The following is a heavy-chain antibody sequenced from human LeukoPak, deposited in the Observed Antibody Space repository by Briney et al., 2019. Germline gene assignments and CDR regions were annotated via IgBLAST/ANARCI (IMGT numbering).Heavy chain of an antibody. D-gene: IGHD1-26*01. Sequence: SETLSLTCTVSGYSITTNYYWAWIRPSPGTGLEWIGSVYHNGETYYNPSLKRRVIISVDTSKNEFSLRLTSVTAADTAVYYCVTPRSWELSYMAVWGKGTTVIVSS. CDR3: VTPRSWELSYMAV. CDR1: GYSITTNYY. V-gene: IGHV4-38-2*02. CDR2: VYHNGET. J-gene: IGHJ6*03.